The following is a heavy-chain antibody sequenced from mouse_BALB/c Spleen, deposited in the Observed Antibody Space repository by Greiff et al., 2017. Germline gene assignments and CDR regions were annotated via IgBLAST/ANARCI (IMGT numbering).Heavy chain of an antibody. CDR2: INPSTGYT. D-gene: IGHD2-3*01. CDR3: ARSGDGYPIYAMDY. V-gene: IGHV1-7*01. CDR1: GYTFTSYW. Sequence: QVQLQQSGAELAKPGASVKMSCKASGYTFTSYWMHWVKQRPGQGLEWIGYINPSTGYTEYNQKFKDKATLTADKSSSTAYMQLSSLTSEDSAVYYCARSGDGYPIYAMDYWGQGTSVTVSS. J-gene: IGHJ4*01.